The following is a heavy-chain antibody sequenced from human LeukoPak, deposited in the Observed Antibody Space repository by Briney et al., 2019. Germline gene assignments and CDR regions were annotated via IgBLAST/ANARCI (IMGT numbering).Heavy chain of an antibody. Sequence: SETLSLTCTVSGGSISSSSYYWSWIRQPAGKGLEWIGRIYTSGSTNYNPSLKSRVTMSVDTSKNQFSLKLSSVTAADTAVYYCARWNEGLDYWGQGTLVTVSS. CDR3: ARWNEGLDY. J-gene: IGHJ4*02. V-gene: IGHV4-61*02. D-gene: IGHD1-1*01. CDR2: IYTSGST. CDR1: GGSISSSSYY.